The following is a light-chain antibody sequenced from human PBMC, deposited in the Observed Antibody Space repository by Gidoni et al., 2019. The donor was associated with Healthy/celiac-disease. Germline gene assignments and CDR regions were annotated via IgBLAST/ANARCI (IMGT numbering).Light chain of an antibody. V-gene: IGKV1-12*01. CDR1: QGIRSW. Sequence: DIQMTQSPSSVSSSVGDRVTITCRASQGIRSWLAWYQQKPGKAAKLLIYAASSLQSGVPSRFSGSGSGTDFTITISSLQPEDFATYYCQQANSFPLSFGGGTKVEIK. CDR2: AAS. J-gene: IGKJ4*01. CDR3: QQANSFPLS.